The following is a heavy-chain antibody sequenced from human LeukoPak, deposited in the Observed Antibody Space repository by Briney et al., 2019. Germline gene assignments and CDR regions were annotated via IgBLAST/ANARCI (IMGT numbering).Heavy chain of an antibody. CDR2: MYFVGST. V-gene: IGHV4-39*01. J-gene: IGHJ4*02. CDR3: ARHPYNSGWAFDH. D-gene: IGHD6-19*01. CDR1: GGSISSSSYY. Sequence: SETLSLTCTVPGGSISSSSYYWAWIRQPPGKGLEWIGTMYFVGSTSYNPSLKSRVTISVDTSKNQFSLKLSSVTAADTAVYYCARHPYNSGWAFDHWGQGTLVTVSS.